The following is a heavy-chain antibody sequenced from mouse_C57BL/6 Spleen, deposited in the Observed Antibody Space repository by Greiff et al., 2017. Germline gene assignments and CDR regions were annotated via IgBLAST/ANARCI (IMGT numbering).Heavy chain of an antibody. Sequence: VQLQQSGAELVKPGASVKMSCKASGYTFTSYWITWVKQRPGQGLEWIGDIYPGSGSTNYNEKFKSKATLTVDTSSSTAYMQLSSLTSEDSAVYYCARELLTTVVATDWGQGTTLTVSS. J-gene: IGHJ2*01. CDR2: IYPGSGST. CDR3: ARELLTTVVATD. D-gene: IGHD1-1*01. CDR1: GYTFTSYW. V-gene: IGHV1-55*01.